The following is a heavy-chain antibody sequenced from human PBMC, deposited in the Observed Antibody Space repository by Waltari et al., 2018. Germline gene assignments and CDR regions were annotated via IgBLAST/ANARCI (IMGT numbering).Heavy chain of an antibody. V-gene: IGHV3-9*01. J-gene: IGHJ6*02. D-gene: IGHD1-1*01. Sequence: EAKLVETGGGLIQPGRSLRLSCAAAGFTFDNYAMHWVREVPGKGLEWVANISWNSQSRGYADSVKGRFTISRDNAKKSLYLQMNSVRVEDTALYYCTNLDDFLDVWGQGTTVTVSS. CDR1: GFTFDNYA. CDR2: ISWNSQSR. CDR3: TNLDDFLDV.